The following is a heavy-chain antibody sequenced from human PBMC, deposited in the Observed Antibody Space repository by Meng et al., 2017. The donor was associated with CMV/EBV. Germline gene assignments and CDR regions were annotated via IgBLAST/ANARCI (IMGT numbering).Heavy chain of an antibody. Sequence: GESLKISCEASGFTFSSYWMSWVRQAPGKGLEWVANIKQDGSEKYYVDSVKGRFTISRDNAKNSLYLQMNSLRVEDTAVYYCARFNYDFWSGYPAVLYGMDVWGQGTTVTVSS. V-gene: IGHV3-7*01. J-gene: IGHJ6*02. CDR3: ARFNYDFWSGYPAVLYGMDV. CDR2: IKQDGSEK. D-gene: IGHD3-3*01. CDR1: GFTFSSYW.